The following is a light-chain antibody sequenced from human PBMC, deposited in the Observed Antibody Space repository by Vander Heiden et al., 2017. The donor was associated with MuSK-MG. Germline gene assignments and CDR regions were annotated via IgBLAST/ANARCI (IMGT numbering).Light chain of an antibody. CDR3: QQYNTFSGT. Sequence: QLTQSPSTLSASVEDRVTITCRASHGISRWLAWYQQKPGKATKLLIDRASSLETGVPSRCSGSGSGTEFTLTISSLDPDDFATYYCQQYNTFSGTFGQGTKVEIK. CDR2: RAS. V-gene: IGKV1-5*03. CDR1: HGISRW. J-gene: IGKJ1*01.